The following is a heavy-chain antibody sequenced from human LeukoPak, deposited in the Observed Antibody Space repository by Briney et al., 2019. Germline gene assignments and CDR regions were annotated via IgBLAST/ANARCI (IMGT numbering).Heavy chain of an antibody. V-gene: IGHV1-8*01. Sequence: ASVKVSCKASGYTFTSYDINWVRQATGQGLEWMGWMNPNSGNTGYAQKFQGRVTMTRNTSISTAYMELSSLRSEDTAVYYCARGASGYYHDYYYYMDVWGKGTTVTISS. CDR2: MNPNSGNT. J-gene: IGHJ6*03. D-gene: IGHD3-22*01. CDR1: GYTFTSYD. CDR3: ARGASGYYHDYYYYMDV.